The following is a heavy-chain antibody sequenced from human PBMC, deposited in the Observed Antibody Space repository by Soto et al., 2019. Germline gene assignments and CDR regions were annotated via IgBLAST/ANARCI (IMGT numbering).Heavy chain of an antibody. CDR2: IYYSGST. CDR3: ARHDCSSTSCYYYYYMDV. V-gene: IGHV4-39*01. CDR1: DGSFSSSSYY. Sequence: PSETLSLTCAVDDGSFSSSSYYWGWIRQPPGKGLEWIGSIYYSGSTYYNPSLKSRVTISVDTSKNQFSLKLSSVTAADTAVYYCARHDCSSTSCYYYYYMDVWGKGTTVTVSS. D-gene: IGHD2-2*01. J-gene: IGHJ6*03.